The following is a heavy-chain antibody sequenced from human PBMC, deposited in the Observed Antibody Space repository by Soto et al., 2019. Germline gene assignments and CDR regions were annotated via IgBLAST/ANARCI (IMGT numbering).Heavy chain of an antibody. Sequence: GASVKVSCKASGYTFAGHYIHWVRQAPGQGPEWMGWINPNSGGTKFAQKFQGWVTLTRDTSISTAYMELDRLTSDDTAVYFCAREQSSNHWLDYGLDVWGQGTTVTVSS. D-gene: IGHD3-9*01. J-gene: IGHJ6*02. CDR2: INPNSGGT. CDR3: AREQSSNHWLDYGLDV. CDR1: GYTFAGHY. V-gene: IGHV1-2*04.